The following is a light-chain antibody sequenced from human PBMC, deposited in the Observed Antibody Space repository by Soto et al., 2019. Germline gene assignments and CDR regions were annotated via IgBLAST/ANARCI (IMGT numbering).Light chain of an antibody. CDR3: QQSTNWPHT. CDR1: QSIGSN. J-gene: IGKJ1*01. V-gene: IGKV3-15*01. Sequence: ERVMTQSAATLSVSPGERATLSCRASQSIGSNLAWYQQKPGQAPRLLIYGAFTRATGIPARFSGSGSGTEFTLTISSLQSEDFAVYYCQQSTNWPHTFGQGTKV. CDR2: GAF.